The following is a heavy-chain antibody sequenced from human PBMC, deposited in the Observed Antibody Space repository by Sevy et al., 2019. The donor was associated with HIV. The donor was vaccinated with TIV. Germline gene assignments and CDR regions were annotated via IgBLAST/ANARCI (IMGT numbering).Heavy chain of an antibody. Sequence: SETLSLTCSVSGGSISSHYWSWIRQPAGEGLEWSGRIDTSGGTNYNPSLKTRVTMSIDTSKNQFSLRLRSVTAADTAVYYCARYNFWSGHYDYFDYWGPGALVTVSS. CDR2: IDTSGGT. J-gene: IGHJ4*02. CDR1: GGSISSHY. CDR3: ARYNFWSGHYDYFDY. D-gene: IGHD3-3*01. V-gene: IGHV4-4*07.